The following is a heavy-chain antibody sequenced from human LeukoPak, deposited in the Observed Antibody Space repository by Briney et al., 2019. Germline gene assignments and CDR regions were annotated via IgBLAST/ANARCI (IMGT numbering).Heavy chain of an antibody. CDR2: INPNSGGT. Sequence: ASVKVSCKASGYTFTGYYMHWVRQAPGQGLEWVGWINPNSGGTNYAQKFQGRVTMTRDTSISTAYMELSRLRSDDTAVYYCARLVDTAMVYYFDYWGQGTLVTVSS. CDR1: GYTFTGYY. V-gene: IGHV1-2*02. J-gene: IGHJ4*02. CDR3: ARLVDTAMVYYFDY. D-gene: IGHD5-18*01.